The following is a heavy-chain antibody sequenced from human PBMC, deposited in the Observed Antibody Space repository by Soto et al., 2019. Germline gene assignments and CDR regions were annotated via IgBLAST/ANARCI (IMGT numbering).Heavy chain of an antibody. CDR2: IYSGGST. CDR1: GFTVSSNY. J-gene: IGHJ6*03. V-gene: IGHV3-53*04. Sequence: GGSLRLSCAASGFTVSSNYMSWVRQAPGKGLEWVSVIYSGGSTYYADSVKGRFTISRHNSKNTLYLQMNSLRAEDTAVYYCARVSIVVVPAAIVYYYYYMDVWGKGTTVTVSS. CDR3: ARVSIVVVPAAIVYYYYYMDV. D-gene: IGHD2-2*01.